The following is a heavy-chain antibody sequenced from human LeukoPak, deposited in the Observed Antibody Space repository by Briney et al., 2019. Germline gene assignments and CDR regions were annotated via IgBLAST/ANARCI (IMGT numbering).Heavy chain of an antibody. CDR1: GFTFSSYG. CDR2: ISDDGSNK. V-gene: IGHV3-30*18. Sequence: GGSLRLSCAASGFTFSSYGMHWVRQAPGKGLEWVAIISDDGSNKFHADSVKGRFTISRDNSKNTLYLQMNSLRAEDTAVYYCAKPVSSDISRYGMDVWGQGTTVTVSS. J-gene: IGHJ6*02. CDR3: AKPVSSDISRYGMDV. D-gene: IGHD3-22*01.